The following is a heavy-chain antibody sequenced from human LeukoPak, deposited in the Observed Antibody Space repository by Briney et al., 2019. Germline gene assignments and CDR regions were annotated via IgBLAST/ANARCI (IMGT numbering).Heavy chain of an antibody. CDR3: ARVPGAAYYYGMDV. J-gene: IGHJ6*04. CDR1: GYTFTSYG. Sequence: GSVTVSCTASGYTFTSYGISWVRQAPGQGLEGMGWISAYNGNTNYAQKLQGRVTMTTDTSTSTAYMELRSLRSDDTAVYYCARVPGAAYYYGMDVWGKGTTVTVSS. CDR2: ISAYNGNT. D-gene: IGHD2-15*01. V-gene: IGHV1-18*04.